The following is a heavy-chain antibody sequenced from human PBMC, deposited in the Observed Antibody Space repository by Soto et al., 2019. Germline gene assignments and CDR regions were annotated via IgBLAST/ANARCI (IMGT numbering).Heavy chain of an antibody. D-gene: IGHD3-16*02. Sequence: EVQMVESGGGLVQPGGSLRLSCAASGFNISDYELHWVRQAPGRGLEWVSYISSSGSTIYYADSVRGRFTISRNNAKNSLYLQMNSLRAEDTAVYYCARSRIAYWGQGTLVTVSS. CDR3: ARSRIAY. CDR2: ISSSGSTI. V-gene: IGHV3-48*03. CDR1: GFNISDYE. J-gene: IGHJ4*02.